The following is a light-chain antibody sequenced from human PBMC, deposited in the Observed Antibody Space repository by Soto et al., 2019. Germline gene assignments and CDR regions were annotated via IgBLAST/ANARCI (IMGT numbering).Light chain of an antibody. CDR2: WAS. Sequence: DIVMTQSPDSLAVSLGEGATINCKSSQSVLYSSTNKNYLAWFQQKPGQPPKLLIYWASTRESGVPDRFSGSGSGTDFTLTISSLQAEDVAVYYCQHYYSTPPTFGQGTKVEIK. CDR3: QHYYSTPPT. CDR1: QSVLYSSTNKNY. V-gene: IGKV4-1*01. J-gene: IGKJ1*01.